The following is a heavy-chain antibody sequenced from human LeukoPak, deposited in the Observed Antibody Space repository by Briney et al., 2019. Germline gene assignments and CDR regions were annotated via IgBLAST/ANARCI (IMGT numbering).Heavy chain of an antibody. CDR3: ARDRPTMITFGGVIIAAY. D-gene: IGHD3-16*02. Sequence: ASVTVSFKASGYTFTSHGINWVRQAPGQGLEWLGWISGNNGNTEYAQKFQGRVTMTTDRSTETVYLELRSLRSDDTAVYYCARDRPTMITFGGVIIAAYWGQGTLVTVSS. V-gene: IGHV1-18*01. CDR2: ISGNNGNT. J-gene: IGHJ4*02. CDR1: GYTFTSHG.